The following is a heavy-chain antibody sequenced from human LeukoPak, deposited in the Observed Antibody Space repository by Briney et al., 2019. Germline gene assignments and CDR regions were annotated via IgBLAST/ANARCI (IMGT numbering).Heavy chain of an antibody. Sequence: GESLKISCKGSGYSFTNNWIGWVRQMPEKGLEWMGIIYPGDSDTRYSPSFQGQVTISADKSITTAYLQWSGLKASDTAMYYCARLLGGNSDDAFDVWGQGTMVTVSS. CDR2: IYPGDSDT. CDR1: GYSFTNNW. CDR3: ARLLGGNSDDAFDV. D-gene: IGHD4-23*01. J-gene: IGHJ3*01. V-gene: IGHV5-51*01.